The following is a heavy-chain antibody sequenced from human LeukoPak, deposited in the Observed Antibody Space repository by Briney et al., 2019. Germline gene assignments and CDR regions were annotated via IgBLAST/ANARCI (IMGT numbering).Heavy chain of an antibody. V-gene: IGHV1-69*04. D-gene: IGHD5-24*01. Sequence: ASVKVSCKASGGTFSSYAISWVRQAPGQGLEWMGRIIPIFGIANYAQKFQGRVTITADKSTSTAYMELSSLRSEDTAVYYCARGVIVEMATIDYWGQGTLVTVPS. CDR1: GGTFSSYA. J-gene: IGHJ4*02. CDR3: ARGVIVEMATIDY. CDR2: IIPIFGIA.